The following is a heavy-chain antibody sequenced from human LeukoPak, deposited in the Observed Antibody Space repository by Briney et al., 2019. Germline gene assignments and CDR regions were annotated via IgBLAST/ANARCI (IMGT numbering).Heavy chain of an antibody. V-gene: IGHV3-23*01. CDR2: ISGSGGST. J-gene: IGHJ4*02. CDR3: AKDPRLPDYFDY. CDR1: GFTFSSYA. Sequence: PGGSLRLSCAASGFTFSSYAMSWARQAPGKGLEWVSAISGSGGSTYYADSVKGRFTISRDNSKNTLYLQMNSLRAEDTAVYYCAKDPRLPDYFDYWGQGTLVTVSS.